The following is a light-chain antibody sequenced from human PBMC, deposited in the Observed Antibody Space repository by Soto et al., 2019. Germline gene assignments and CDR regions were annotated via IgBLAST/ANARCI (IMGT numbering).Light chain of an antibody. CDR3: QQYYRSRT. V-gene: IGKV1-5*01. CDR1: QMISSR. CDR2: DAS. J-gene: IGKJ1*01. Sequence: DIQMTQSPSTLSASIGDRVTITCRASQMISSRLAWYQQKPGKAPKLLIYDASALAGGVPSRFSGSESGTEFTLAISSLQPDDFATYYCQQYYRSRTFGQGTKVDIK.